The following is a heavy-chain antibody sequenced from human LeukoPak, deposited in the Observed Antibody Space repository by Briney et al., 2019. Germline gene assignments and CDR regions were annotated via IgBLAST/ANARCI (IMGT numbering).Heavy chain of an antibody. CDR3: ARGRGSGWPYFDY. Sequence: GASVKVSCKASGYTFTSYDINWVRQATGQGLEWTGWMNPNSGNTGYAQKFQGRVTITRNTSISTAYMGLSSLRSEDTAVYYCARGRGSGWPYFDYWGQGTLVTVSS. V-gene: IGHV1-8*01. CDR2: MNPNSGNT. J-gene: IGHJ4*02. D-gene: IGHD6-19*01. CDR1: GYTFTSYD.